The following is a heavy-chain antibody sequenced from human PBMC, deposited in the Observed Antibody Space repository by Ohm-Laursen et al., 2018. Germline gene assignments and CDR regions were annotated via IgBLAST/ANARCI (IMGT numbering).Heavy chain of an antibody. J-gene: IGHJ6*02. Sequence: GTLSLTCTVSGGSISSYYWSWIRQPAGKGLEWIGRIYTSGSTNYNPSLKSRVTISVDTSKTQFSLKLSSVTAADTAVYYCARQRSGSTGMDVWGQGTTVIVSS. CDR3: ARQRSGSTGMDV. D-gene: IGHD3-10*01. CDR2: IYTSGST. CDR1: GGSISSYY. V-gene: IGHV4-4*07.